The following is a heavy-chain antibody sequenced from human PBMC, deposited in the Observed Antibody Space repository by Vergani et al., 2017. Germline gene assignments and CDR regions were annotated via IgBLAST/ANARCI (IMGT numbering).Heavy chain of an antibody. D-gene: IGHD5-18*01. Sequence: QLQLQESGPGLVKPSETLSLTCTVSGGSISSSSYYWGWIRQPPGKGLEWIGSIYYSGSTYYNPSLKSRVTISVDTSKNQFSLKLSSVTAADTAVYYCATLGIQLWTHFDYWGQGTLVTVSS. J-gene: IGHJ4*02. CDR2: IYYSGST. V-gene: IGHV4-39*01. CDR3: ATLGIQLWTHFDY. CDR1: GGSISSSSYY.